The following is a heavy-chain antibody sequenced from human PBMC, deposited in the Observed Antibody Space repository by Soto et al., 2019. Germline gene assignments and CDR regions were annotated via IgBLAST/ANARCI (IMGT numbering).Heavy chain of an antibody. V-gene: IGHV4-59*01. CDR2: IYYSGST. CDR3: ARHVSHYYYYMDV. Sequence: SETLSLTCTVSGGSISSYYWSWIRQPPGKGLEWIGSIYYSGSTNYNPSLKSRVTISVDTSKNQFSLKLSSVTAADTAVYYCARHVSHYYYYMDVWGKGTTVTVSS. J-gene: IGHJ6*03. CDR1: GGSISSYY.